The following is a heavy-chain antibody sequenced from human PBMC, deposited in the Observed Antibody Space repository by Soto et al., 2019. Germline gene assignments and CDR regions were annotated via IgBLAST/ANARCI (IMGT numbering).Heavy chain of an antibody. V-gene: IGHV3-23*01. Sequence: LRLSCAASGFTLSSYAMSWVRQAPGKGLEWVSAISGSGGSTYYADSVKGRFTISRDNSKNTLYLQMNSLRAEDTAVYYCAKDNGAAAHYYYGMDGWGQGNTVTFSS. CDR1: GFTLSSYA. D-gene: IGHD6-13*01. J-gene: IGHJ6*02. CDR3: AKDNGAAAHYYYGMDG. CDR2: ISGSGGST.